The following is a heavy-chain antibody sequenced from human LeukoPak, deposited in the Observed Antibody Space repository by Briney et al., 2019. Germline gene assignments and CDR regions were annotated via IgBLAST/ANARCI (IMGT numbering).Heavy chain of an antibody. CDR1: GGTFSSYA. Sequence: GASVKVSCKASGGTFSSYAICCVRQAPGQGLEWMGGIIPIFGTANYAQKFQGRVTITADKSTSTAYMELSSLRSEDTAVYYCATGHPTTVRGVKIRPENNWFDPWGQRTLVTVSS. J-gene: IGHJ5*02. CDR3: ATGHPTTVRGVKIRPENNWFDP. V-gene: IGHV1-69*06. D-gene: IGHD3-10*01. CDR2: IIPIFGTA.